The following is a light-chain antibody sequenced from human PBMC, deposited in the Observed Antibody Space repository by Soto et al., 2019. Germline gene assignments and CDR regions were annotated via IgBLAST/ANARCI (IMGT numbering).Light chain of an antibody. Sequence: EIVLKQSPATLSVSPGERVTLSCRASQNLHSFLNWYQQRPGQAPRPLIYDGSKRAAGVPDRISGRGSGTDFTLKISRVEAEDVGVYYCMQVLLSPLVSFGQGTRWRL. CDR2: DGS. J-gene: IGKJ5*01. V-gene: IGKV3-11*01. CDR3: MQVLLSPLVS. CDR1: QNLHSF.